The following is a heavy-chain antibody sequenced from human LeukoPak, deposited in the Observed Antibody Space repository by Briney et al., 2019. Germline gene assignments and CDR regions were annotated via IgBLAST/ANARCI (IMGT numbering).Heavy chain of an antibody. V-gene: IGHV3-7*01. D-gene: IGHD1-26*01. J-gene: IGHJ4*02. CDR3: ASGTATFDY. CDR2: IKQDGNEK. Sequence: GGSLRLSCTASEFTFNNYWMSWVRQAPGKGLEWVANIKQDGNEKYYVDSVKGRFTISRDNAKNSLYLQMNSLRAEDTAVYYCASGTATFDYWGQGTLVTVSS. CDR1: EFTFNNYW.